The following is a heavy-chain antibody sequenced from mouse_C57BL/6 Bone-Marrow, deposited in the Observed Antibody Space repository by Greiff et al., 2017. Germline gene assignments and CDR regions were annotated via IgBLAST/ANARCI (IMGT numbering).Heavy chain of an antibody. D-gene: IGHD1-1*01. CDR1: GFTFSSYG. J-gene: IGHJ2*01. CDR2: ISSGGSYT. Sequence: VQVVESGGDLVKPGGSLKLSCAASGFTFSSYGMSWVRQTPDKRLEWVATISSGGSYTYYPDSVKGRFTISRDNAKNTLYLQMSSLKSEDTAMYYCARTYGDYWGQGTTLTVSS. CDR3: ARTYGDY. V-gene: IGHV5-6*01.